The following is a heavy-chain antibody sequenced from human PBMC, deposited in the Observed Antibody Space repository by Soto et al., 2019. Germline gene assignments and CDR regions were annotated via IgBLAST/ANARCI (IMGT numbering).Heavy chain of an antibody. D-gene: IGHD6-19*01. CDR1: GFVFSTYS. J-gene: IGHJ6*02. CDR3: ANQKIRFSVAGTLYGLGV. V-gene: IGHV3-48*02. CDR2: ISSTSGTI. Sequence: EGQLVESGGNLVRPGGSLRLSCEASGFVFSTYSMNWVRQAPGKGLEWISYISSTSGTIYYADSVKGRFTIFRDNAKNSLFLQMNGLIDDDTAVYYCANQKIRFSVAGTLYGLGVWGQGTTVTVSS.